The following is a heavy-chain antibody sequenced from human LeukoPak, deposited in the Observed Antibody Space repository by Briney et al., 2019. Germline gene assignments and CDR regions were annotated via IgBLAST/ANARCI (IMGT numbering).Heavy chain of an antibody. CDR3: ARHLTTSYDY. Sequence: GESLKISCKGSGYSFTSYWIGWVRQMPGKGLEWMGIIYPGDSDARYSPSFEGQVTMSVDKSISTAYLQWSSLKASDSAMYYCARHLTTSYDYWGQGTLVTVSS. CDR2: IYPGDSDA. D-gene: IGHD1-26*01. V-gene: IGHV5-51*01. CDR1: GYSFTSYW. J-gene: IGHJ4*02.